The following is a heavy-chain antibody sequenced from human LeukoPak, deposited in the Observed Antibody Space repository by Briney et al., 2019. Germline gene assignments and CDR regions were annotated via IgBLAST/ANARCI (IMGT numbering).Heavy chain of an antibody. CDR1: GGSIRSGSHY. CDR2: IYYSGST. J-gene: IGHJ4*02. V-gene: IGHV4-61*03. D-gene: IGHD6-19*01. CDR3: ARERGIAVAGAPDY. Sequence: SETLSLTCTVSGGSIRSGSHYWAWIRQPPGKGLEWIGYIYYSGSTNYNPSLKSPVTISVATSKNHFSLKLSSVTADDTAVYCCARERGIAVAGAPDYWGQGTLVTVSS.